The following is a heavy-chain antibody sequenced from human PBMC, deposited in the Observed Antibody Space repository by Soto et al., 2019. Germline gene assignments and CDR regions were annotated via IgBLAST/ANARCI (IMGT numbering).Heavy chain of an antibody. D-gene: IGHD1-7*01. CDR1: GDSVSSNSAA. V-gene: IGHV6-1*01. CDR3: AGTTSHYWYCMDV. J-gene: IGHJ6*03. Sequence: SQTLSLTCAISGDSVSSNSAAWNWIRQSPSRGLEWLGRTYYRTRWYYDYAVSVRSRITVNPDTSKNQFSLQLTSVTPEDTAVFYCAGTTSHYWYCMDVWGKGTTVTVSS. CDR2: TYYRTRWYY.